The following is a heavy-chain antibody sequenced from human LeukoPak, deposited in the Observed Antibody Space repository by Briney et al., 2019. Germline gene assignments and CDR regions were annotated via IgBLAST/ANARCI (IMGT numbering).Heavy chain of an antibody. D-gene: IGHD4-23*01. CDR3: ARGLGTLPPGGY. Sequence: SETLSLTCAVYGGSFSGYHWNWIRQPPGKGLEWIGEINHSGSTNYNTSLKSRVTISIDASKNQFSLKLRFVTAADTAVYYCARGLGTLPPGGYWGQGTLVTVSS. CDR1: GGSFSGYH. CDR2: INHSGST. J-gene: IGHJ4*02. V-gene: IGHV4-34*01.